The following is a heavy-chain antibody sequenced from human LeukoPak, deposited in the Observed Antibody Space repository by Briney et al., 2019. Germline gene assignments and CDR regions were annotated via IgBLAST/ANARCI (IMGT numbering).Heavy chain of an antibody. CDR2: IYRGGSA. CDR3: ARDGTDVLTDRLRFDY. D-gene: IGHD3-9*01. J-gene: IGHJ4*02. CDR1: GFTFRSYS. Sequence: GGSLRLSCAASGFTFRSYSMNWVRQAPGKGLEGVSVIYRGGSAYYADSVKGRFTISRDSSKNTLFLQMNSLRADDTDIYYCARDGTDVLTDRLRFDYWGQGTLVTVSS. V-gene: IGHV3-53*01.